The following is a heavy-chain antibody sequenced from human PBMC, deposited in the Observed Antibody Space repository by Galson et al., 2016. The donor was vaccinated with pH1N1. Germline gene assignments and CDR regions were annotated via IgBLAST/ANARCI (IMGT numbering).Heavy chain of an antibody. J-gene: IGHJ4*02. Sequence: SLRLSCTASGYSFSSYCMHWVRQAPGKGLEWMANINQNGTDKYYVAYVKGRVTITRDNAKNSLYLQVNSLRVEDTAVYYCERAIVAKSAYWGQGTLVTVSS. CDR2: INQNGTDK. CDR1: GYSFSSYC. D-gene: IGHD2-21*01. CDR3: ERAIVAKSAY. V-gene: IGHV3-7*03.